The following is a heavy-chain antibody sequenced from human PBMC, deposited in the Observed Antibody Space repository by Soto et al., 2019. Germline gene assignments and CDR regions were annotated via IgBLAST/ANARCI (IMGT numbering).Heavy chain of an antibody. CDR3: VRKRGYSINYYGMDV. CDR1: GYTFTSYA. J-gene: IGHJ6*01. V-gene: IGHV1-3*01. Sequence: GASVKVSCKASGYTFTSYAMHWVRQAPGQRLEWMGWIDAGSGNTKYSQKFQGRVTITRDTSASTAYMELSSLGFEDTAVYYCVRKRGYSINYYGMDVWGQGTTVTVSS. D-gene: IGHD5-18*01. CDR2: IDAGSGNT.